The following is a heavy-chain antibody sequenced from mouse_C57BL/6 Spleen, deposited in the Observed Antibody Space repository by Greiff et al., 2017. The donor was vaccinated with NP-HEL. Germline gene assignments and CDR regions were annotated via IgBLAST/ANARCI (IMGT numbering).Heavy chain of an antibody. V-gene: IGHV14-4*01. CDR3: TTATMITTYYFDY. J-gene: IGHJ2*01. D-gene: IGHD2-4*01. Sequence: VQLKQSGAELVRPGASVKLSCTASGFNIKDDYMHWVKQRPEQGLEWIGWIDPENGDTEYASKFQGKATITADTTSNTAYLQLSSLTSEDTAVYYCTTATMITTYYFDYWGQGTTLTVSS. CDR1: GFNIKDDY. CDR2: IDPENGDT.